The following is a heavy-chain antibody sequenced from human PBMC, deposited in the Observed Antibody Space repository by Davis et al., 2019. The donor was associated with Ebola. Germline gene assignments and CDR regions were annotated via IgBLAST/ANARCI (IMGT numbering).Heavy chain of an antibody. V-gene: IGHV4-34*01. D-gene: IGHD6-13*01. CDR3: ARLAAADEGLDY. CDR2: INHSGST. J-gene: IGHJ4*02. Sequence: SETLSLTCAVYGGSFSGYYWSWIRQPPGKGLEWIGEINHSGSTNYNPSLKSRVTISVDKSKNQFSLKLSSVTAADTAVYYCARLAAADEGLDYWGQGTLVTVSS. CDR1: GGSFSGYY.